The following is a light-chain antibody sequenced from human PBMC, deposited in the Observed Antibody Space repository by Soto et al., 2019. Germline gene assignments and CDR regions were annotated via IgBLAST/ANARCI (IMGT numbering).Light chain of an antibody. Sequence: EIVMTQSPATLSVSPGERATLSCRASQSVSSNLAWYQQKPGQAPRLLIYGASTRATGIPDRFSGSGSGTEFTLTIRSLQSEDFVVSYCHQYNSWPRGTFGQGTKLEIK. J-gene: IGKJ2*02. CDR1: QSVSSN. CDR2: GAS. CDR3: HQYNSWPRGT. V-gene: IGKV3-15*01.